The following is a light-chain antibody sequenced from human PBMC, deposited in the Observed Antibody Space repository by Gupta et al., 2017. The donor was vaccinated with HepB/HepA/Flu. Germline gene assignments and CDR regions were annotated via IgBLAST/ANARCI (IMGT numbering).Light chain of an antibody. J-gene: IGLJ2*01. V-gene: IGLV1-40*01. CDR3: QSYDSSLSGSI. Sequence: QSALTQPPSVSGAPGPRVTISCTGSSFNIGAGYDVHWYQHLPGADPKLLIYGNSNSPSGVPDRFSGSKSGTSASLAITGLQAEDEADYYCQSYDSSLSGSIFGGGTKLTVL. CDR2: GNS. CDR1: SFNIGAGYD.